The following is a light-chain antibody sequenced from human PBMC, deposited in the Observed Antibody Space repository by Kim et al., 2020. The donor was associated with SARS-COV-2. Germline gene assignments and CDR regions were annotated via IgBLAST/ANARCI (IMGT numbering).Light chain of an antibody. CDR2: DAS. CDR1: QDISNY. CDR3: QQYDQFPVS. Sequence: SASVGDRVTITCQASQDISNYLNWYQQKPGKAPKLLIYDASNLETGVPSRFSGSGSGTDFTFTISSLQPEDIATYYCQQYDQFPVSFGQGTKLEI. V-gene: IGKV1-33*01. J-gene: IGKJ2*03.